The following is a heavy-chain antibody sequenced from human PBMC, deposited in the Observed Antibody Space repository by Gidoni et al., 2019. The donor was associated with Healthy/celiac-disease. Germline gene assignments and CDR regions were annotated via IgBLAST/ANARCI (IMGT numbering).Heavy chain of an antibody. J-gene: IGHJ6*02. D-gene: IGHD4-17*01. CDR1: GGSISSGDYY. Sequence: QVQLQESGPGLVKPSQTLSLTCTVSGGSISSGDYYWSWIRQPPGKGLEWIGYIYYSGSTYYNPSLKSRVTISVDTSKNQLSLKLSSVTAADTAVYYCARDRGAVTTYYYYGMDVWGQGTTVTVSS. V-gene: IGHV4-30-4*01. CDR2: IYYSGST. CDR3: ARDRGAVTTYYYYGMDV.